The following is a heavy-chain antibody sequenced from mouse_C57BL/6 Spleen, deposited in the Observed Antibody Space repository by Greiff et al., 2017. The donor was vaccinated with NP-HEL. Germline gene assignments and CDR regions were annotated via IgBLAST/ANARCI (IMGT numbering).Heavy chain of an antibody. CDR2: INPSSGYT. Sequence: VQLQQSGAELAKPGASVKLSCKASGYTFTSYWMHWVKQRPGQGLEWIGYINPSSGYTKYNQKFKDKATLTADKSSSTAYMQLSSLTYDESAVYYCARSNWHYYAMDYWGQGTSVTVSS. V-gene: IGHV1-7*01. CDR1: GYTFTSYW. J-gene: IGHJ4*01. D-gene: IGHD4-1*01. CDR3: ARSNWHYYAMDY.